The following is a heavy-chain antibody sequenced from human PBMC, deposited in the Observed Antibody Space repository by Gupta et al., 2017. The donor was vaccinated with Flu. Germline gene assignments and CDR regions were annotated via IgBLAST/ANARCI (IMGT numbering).Heavy chain of an antibody. J-gene: IGHJ4*02. V-gene: IGHV3-48*03. Sequence: ISSSGSTIYYADSVKGRFTISRDDAKDSLYLQMNSLRAEDTAVYYCAPAAPNFDYWGQGALVAVSS. D-gene: IGHD2-15*01. CDR3: APAAPNFDY. CDR2: ISSSGSTI.